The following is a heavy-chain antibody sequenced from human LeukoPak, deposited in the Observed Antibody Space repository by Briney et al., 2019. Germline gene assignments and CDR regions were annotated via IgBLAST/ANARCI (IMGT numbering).Heavy chain of an antibody. CDR2: ISKSGDHT. V-gene: IGHV3-23*01. Sequence: GGSLRLSCAVSGLTFNNYAMSWVRQAPGKGLEWVSAISKSGDHTYYAASAKGRFTIYRDNSKNTQYLQMNSLRAEDTAVYYCAKEAPGYYFDYWGQGTLVTVSS. CDR3: AKEAPGYYFDY. J-gene: IGHJ4*02. CDR1: GLTFNNYA.